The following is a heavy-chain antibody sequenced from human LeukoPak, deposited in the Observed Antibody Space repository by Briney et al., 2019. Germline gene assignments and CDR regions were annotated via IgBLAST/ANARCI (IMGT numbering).Heavy chain of an antibody. CDR2: IHFDGNNK. J-gene: IGHJ4*02. CDR3: ARKAASTYYTELDY. Sequence: GRSLRLSCVASGFPFSSYGMQWVRQAPGKGLEWVAFIHFDGNNKYYADSVKGRFTFSRDNSKNTLFLQMNSLRAEDTAVYYCARKAASTYYTELDYWGQGTLVIVSS. V-gene: IGHV3-30*06. CDR1: GFPFSSYG. D-gene: IGHD3-3*01.